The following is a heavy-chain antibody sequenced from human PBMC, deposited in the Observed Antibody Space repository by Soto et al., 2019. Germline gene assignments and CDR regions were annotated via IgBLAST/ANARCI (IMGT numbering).Heavy chain of an antibody. CDR3: ARGRYGDY. D-gene: IGHD1-1*01. Sequence: QVHLEQSGAEVKKPGASVKVSFKASAYTFTGYGITWVRQAPGQGLEWMGWISAHNGNTDYAQKLQGRVIVTRDTSTSTAYMELRSLRSDDTAVYYCARGRYGDYWGQGALVTVFS. CDR2: ISAHNGNT. J-gene: IGHJ4*02. V-gene: IGHV1-18*01. CDR1: AYTFTGYG.